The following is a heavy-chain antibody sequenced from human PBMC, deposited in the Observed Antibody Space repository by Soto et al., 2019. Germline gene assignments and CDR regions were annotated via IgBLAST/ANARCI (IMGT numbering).Heavy chain of an antibody. CDR1: GFTFSSYW. J-gene: IGHJ6*03. CDR3: ARDRVGYFDWSTYYYYYMDV. Sequence: GGSLRLSCAASGFTFSSYWMSWVRQAPGKGLEWVANIKQDGSEKYYVDSVKGRFTISRDNAKNSLYLQMNSLRAEDTAVYYCARDRVGYFDWSTYYYYYMDVWGKGTTVTVSS. CDR2: IKQDGSEK. D-gene: IGHD3-9*01. V-gene: IGHV3-7*01.